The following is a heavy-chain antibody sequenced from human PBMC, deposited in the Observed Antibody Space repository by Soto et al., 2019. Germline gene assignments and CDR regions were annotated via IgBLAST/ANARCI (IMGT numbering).Heavy chain of an antibody. CDR2: ISYDGRNK. J-gene: IGHJ6*02. CDR3: VRDTAYCSGGTCYSSHDMDV. D-gene: IGHD2-15*01. V-gene: IGHV3-30*04. CDR1: GFTFSSYA. Sequence: QVQLVESGGGVVQPGRSLRLSCAASGFTFSSYAMHWVRQAPGKGLEWVAVISYDGRNKYYADSVKGRFTISRDNSKNTLELEMNRLRVEDTAVYHCVRDTAYCSGGTCYSSHDMDVWGQGTTVTVSS.